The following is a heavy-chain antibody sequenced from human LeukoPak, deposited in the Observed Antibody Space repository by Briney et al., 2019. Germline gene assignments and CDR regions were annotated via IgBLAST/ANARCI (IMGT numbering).Heavy chain of an antibody. CDR3: AGNLEYCGGDCYTNGVDY. V-gene: IGHV1-2*02. CDR1: GYTFTGYY. J-gene: IGHJ4*02. CDR2: INPNSGGT. Sequence: ASVKVSCKASGYTFTGYYMHWVRQAPGQGLEWMGWINPNSGGTNYAQKFQGRVTMTRDTSISTAYMELSRLRSDDTAVYYCAGNLEYCGGDCYTNGVDYWGQGTLVTVSS. D-gene: IGHD2-21*02.